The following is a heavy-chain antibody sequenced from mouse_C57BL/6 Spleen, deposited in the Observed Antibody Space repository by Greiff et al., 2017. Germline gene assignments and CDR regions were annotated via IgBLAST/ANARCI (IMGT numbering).Heavy chain of an antibody. D-gene: IGHD2-4*01. CDR3: AIYDYGGDFDY. Sequence: VQLQQPGAELVMPGASVKLSCKASGYTFTSYWMHWVKQRPGQGLEWIGEIDPSDSYTNYNQKFKGKSTLTVDKSSSTAYMQLSSLTSEDSAVYYCAIYDYGGDFDYWGQGTTLTVSS. V-gene: IGHV1-69*01. CDR1: GYTFTSYW. CDR2: IDPSDSYT. J-gene: IGHJ2*01.